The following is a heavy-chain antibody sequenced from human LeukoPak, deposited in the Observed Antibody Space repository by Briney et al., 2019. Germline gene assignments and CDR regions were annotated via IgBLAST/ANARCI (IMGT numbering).Heavy chain of an antibody. V-gene: IGHV3-9*01. CDR1: GFTFSNYA. D-gene: IGHD3-16*01. CDR2: ISWNSGSI. J-gene: IGHJ4*02. Sequence: GGSLRLSCAASGFTFSNYAMNWVRQAPGKGLEWVSGISWNSGSIGYADSVKGRFTISRDNAKNSLYLQMNSLRAEDTALYYCAKDLGSLSAGFFDYWGQGTLVTVSS. CDR3: AKDLGSLSAGFFDY.